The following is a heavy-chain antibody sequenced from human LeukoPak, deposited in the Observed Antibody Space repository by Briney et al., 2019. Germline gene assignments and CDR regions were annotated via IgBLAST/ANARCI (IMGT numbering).Heavy chain of an antibody. CDR1: GFTFSTYW. Sequence: GGSLRLSCAASGFTFSTYWMHWVRQAPGKGLVWVSRINSDGSSPNYADSVKGRFTMSRDNAKNTLYLQMTSLRAEDTAVYYCARDRGRVKDCSSISCYEWYGFDPWGRGTLVTVSS. V-gene: IGHV3-74*01. J-gene: IGHJ5*02. CDR2: INSDGSSP. D-gene: IGHD2-2*01. CDR3: ARDRGRVKDCSSISCYEWYGFDP.